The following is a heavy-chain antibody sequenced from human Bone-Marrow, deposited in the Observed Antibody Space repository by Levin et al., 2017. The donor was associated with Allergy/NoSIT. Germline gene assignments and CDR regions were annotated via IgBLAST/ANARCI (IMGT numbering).Heavy chain of an antibody. Sequence: GESLKISCAVSGFTYSSYWMHWVRQIPGKGLVWVSRVNHDASRTSYADSVRGRFTISRDNAKNKVYLQMNSLRAEDTAVYYCARDSLLSIVGATFDYWGQGTLVTVSS. J-gene: IGHJ4*02. CDR1: GFTYSSYW. D-gene: IGHD1-26*01. CDR3: ARDSLLSIVGATFDY. V-gene: IGHV3-74*01. CDR2: VNHDASRT.